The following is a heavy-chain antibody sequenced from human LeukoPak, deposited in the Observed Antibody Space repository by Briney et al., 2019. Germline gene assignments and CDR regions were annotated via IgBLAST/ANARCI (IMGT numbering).Heavy chain of an antibody. D-gene: IGHD2-15*01. Sequence: GRSLRLSCAASGFTFSTYAMYWVRRAPGKGLEWVSIIWYDGSNKFYADSVKGRFTISRDNSENTLYLQMNSLRAEDTAVYYCARGAYCSGSCPGAFDIWGQGTMVTVSS. J-gene: IGHJ3*02. V-gene: IGHV3-33*01. CDR2: IWYDGSNK. CDR1: GFTFSTYA. CDR3: ARGAYCSGSCPGAFDI.